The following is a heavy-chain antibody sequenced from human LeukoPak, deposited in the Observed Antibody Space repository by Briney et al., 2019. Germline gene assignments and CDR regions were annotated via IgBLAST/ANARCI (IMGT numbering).Heavy chain of an antibody. CDR2: IYPGDSDT. Sequence: GESLKISCKGSGYGFTSYWIGWVRQMPGKGLEWMGIIYPGDSDTRYSPSFQGQVTISADKSISTAYLQWSSLKASDTAMYYCARHPILEWLQNRSPVLMDVWGQGTTVTVSS. V-gene: IGHV5-51*01. CDR3: ARHPILEWLQNRSPVLMDV. J-gene: IGHJ6*02. CDR1: GYGFTSYW. D-gene: IGHD3-3*01.